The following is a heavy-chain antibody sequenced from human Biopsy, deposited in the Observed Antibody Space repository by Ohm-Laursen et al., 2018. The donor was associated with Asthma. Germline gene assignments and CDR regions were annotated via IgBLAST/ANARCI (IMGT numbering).Heavy chain of an antibody. CDR2: VYWTGST. D-gene: IGHD6-19*01. CDR1: GGSISSFY. J-gene: IGHJ4*02. Sequence: SQTLSLTCGVYGGSISSFYWSWIRQSPEKGLEWMGYVYWTGSTNYNPSLESRITMSVDTSKNRMFLELTSVTAADTAIYYCVRAVRNEQWLAPFDYWGQGKPVTVSS. CDR3: VRAVRNEQWLAPFDY. V-gene: IGHV4-59*01.